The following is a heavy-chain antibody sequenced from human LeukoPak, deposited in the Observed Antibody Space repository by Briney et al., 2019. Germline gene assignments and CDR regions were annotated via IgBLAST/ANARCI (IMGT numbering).Heavy chain of an antibody. D-gene: IGHD3-9*01. Sequence: GGSLRLSCAASGFTFSNYWMHWVRQAPGKGLVWVSRINSDGSSTSYADSVKGRFTISRDNAKNTLYLQMNSLRAEDTAVYYCARDYDILTGSNWFDPWGQGTLVTVSS. CDR1: GFTFSNYW. CDR2: INSDGSST. J-gene: IGHJ5*02. CDR3: ARDYDILTGSNWFDP. V-gene: IGHV3-74*01.